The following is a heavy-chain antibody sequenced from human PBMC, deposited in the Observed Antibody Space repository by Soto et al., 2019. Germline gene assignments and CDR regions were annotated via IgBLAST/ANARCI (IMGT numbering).Heavy chain of an antibody. J-gene: IGHJ1*01. D-gene: IGHD3-22*01. CDR3: ARDRVESGYPEYFQH. CDR2: IYSGGST. Sequence: SGGSLRLSCASSGFTVSSNYMSLVRQAPGKGLEWVSVIYSGGSTYYADSVKGRFTISRDNSKNTLYLQMNSLRAEDTAVYYCARDRVESGYPEYFQHWGQGTLVTVSS. V-gene: IGHV3-53*01. CDR1: GFTVSSNY.